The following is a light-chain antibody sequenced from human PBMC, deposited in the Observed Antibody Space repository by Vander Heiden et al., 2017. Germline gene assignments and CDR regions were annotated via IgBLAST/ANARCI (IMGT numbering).Light chain of an antibody. CDR3: CSYAGNYV. CDR1: SSDVGGYNF. CDR2: DVN. J-gene: IGLJ1*01. Sequence: QSALTQPRSVSGSPGQSVTISCTGTSSDVGGYNFVSWFQQHPGKVPKLMIYDVNKRPSGVPDRFSGSKSGNTASLTISGLQAEDEADYYCCSYAGNYVFGTGTMVTVL. V-gene: IGLV2-11*01.